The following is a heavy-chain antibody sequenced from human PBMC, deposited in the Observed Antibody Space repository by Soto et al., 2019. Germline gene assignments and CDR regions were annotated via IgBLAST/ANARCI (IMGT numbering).Heavy chain of an antibody. CDR2: IIPIFGTA. Sequence: SVKVSCKASGGIFSSYAISWVRQAPGQGLEWMGGIIPIFGTANYAQKFQGRVTITADESTSTAYMELSSLRSEDTAVYYCARVDVGIVGATTHYYYGMDVWGQGTTVTVSS. V-gene: IGHV1-69*13. CDR3: ARVDVGIVGATTHYYYGMDV. CDR1: GGIFSSYA. J-gene: IGHJ6*02. D-gene: IGHD1-26*01.